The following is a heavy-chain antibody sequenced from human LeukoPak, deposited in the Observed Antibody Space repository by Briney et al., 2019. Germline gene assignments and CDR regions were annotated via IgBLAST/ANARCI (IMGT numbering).Heavy chain of an antibody. Sequence: PGGSLRLSRAASLFTLSNALISGVRHAPGKGLEWVGRIKSKTNGGTTDYAAPVKGRFTISRDDSKNTLYLQMNSLKTEDTAVYYCTTEAWLPHDYWGQGTLVTVSS. J-gene: IGHJ4*02. CDR1: LFTLSNAL. CDR2: IKSKTNGGTT. V-gene: IGHV3-15*01. D-gene: IGHD6-19*01. CDR3: TTEAWLPHDY.